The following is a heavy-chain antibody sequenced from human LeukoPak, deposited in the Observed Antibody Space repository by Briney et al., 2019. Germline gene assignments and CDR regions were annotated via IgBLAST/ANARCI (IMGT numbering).Heavy chain of an antibody. CDR3: AWDYGLDY. J-gene: IGHJ4*02. CDR1: GSTVSSHS. CDR2: ISSSSSTI. V-gene: IGHV3-48*02. D-gene: IGHD3-16*01. Sequence: GGSHSLFCAPSGSTVSSHSMNWVRQAPGKGLEWVSYISSSSSTIYYADSVKGRFTISRDNAKNSLYLQMNSLRDEDTAVYYDAWDYGLDYCGQGSLVTVSS.